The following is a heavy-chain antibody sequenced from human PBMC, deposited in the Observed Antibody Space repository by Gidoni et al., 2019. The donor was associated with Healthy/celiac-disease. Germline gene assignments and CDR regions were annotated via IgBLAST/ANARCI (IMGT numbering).Heavy chain of an antibody. CDR3: ARSSRYYYDSSGQDFDY. CDR1: GFSLSNARMG. D-gene: IGHD3-22*01. Sequence: QVTLKESGPVLVKPTETLTLTCPVSGFSLSNARMGVSWIRQPPGKALEWLAHIFSNDEKSYSTSLKSRLTISKDTSKSQVFLTMTNMDPVDTATYYCARSSRYYYDSSGQDFDYWGQGTLVTVSS. CDR2: IFSNDEK. V-gene: IGHV2-26*01. J-gene: IGHJ4*02.